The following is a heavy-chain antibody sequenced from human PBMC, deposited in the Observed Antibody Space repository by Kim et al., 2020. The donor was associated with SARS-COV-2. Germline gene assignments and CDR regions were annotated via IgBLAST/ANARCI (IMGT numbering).Heavy chain of an antibody. D-gene: IGHD3-22*01. V-gene: IGHV3-15*01. CDR1: GLTFSNAW. CDR3: TTTGVYYYDSSGYYLVDY. CDR2: IKSKTDGGTT. J-gene: IGHJ4*02. Sequence: GGSLRLSCAASGLTFSNAWMSWVRQAPGKGLEWVGRIKSKTDGGTTDYAAPVKGRFTISRDDSKDTLYLQMTSLKTEDTAVYYCTTTGVYYYDSSGYYLVDYWGQGTLVTVSS.